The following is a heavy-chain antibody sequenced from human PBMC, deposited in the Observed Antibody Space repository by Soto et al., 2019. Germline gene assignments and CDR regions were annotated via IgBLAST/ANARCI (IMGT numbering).Heavy chain of an antibody. D-gene: IGHD3-10*01. CDR1: GFTCSSYA. CDR3: AKGRKYYGSGSYYWFDY. V-gene: IGHV3-23*01. J-gene: IGHJ4*02. CDR2: ISGSGGST. Sequence: PGGSLILSCAASGFTCSSYAMSWVRQAPGKGLEWVSAISGSGGSTYYADSVKGRFTISRDNSKNTLYLQMNSLRAEDTAVYYCAKGRKYYGSGSYYWFDYWGQGT.